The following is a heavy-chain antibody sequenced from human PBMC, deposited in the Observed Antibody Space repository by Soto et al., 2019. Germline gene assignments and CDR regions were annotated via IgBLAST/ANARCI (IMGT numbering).Heavy chain of an antibody. CDR1: GFTFSSYA. V-gene: IGHV3-30-3*01. CDR3: ARDRGYSGYDWAYYYYYGMDV. CDR2: ISYDGSNK. J-gene: IGHJ6*02. D-gene: IGHD5-12*01. Sequence: QVQLVESGGGVVQPGRSLRLSCAASGFTFSSYAMHWVRQAPGKGLEWVAVISYDGSNKYYADSVKGRFTISRDNSMNRVYLQMNGLRAEDTAVYYCARDRGYSGYDWAYYYYYGMDVWGQGTTVTVSS.